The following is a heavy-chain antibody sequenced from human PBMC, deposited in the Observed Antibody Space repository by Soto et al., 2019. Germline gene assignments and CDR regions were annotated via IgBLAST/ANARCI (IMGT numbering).Heavy chain of an antibody. CDR1: GVSTSIYY. V-gene: IGHV4-59*08. CDR3: ARAFTNYGDYLPSIDY. D-gene: IGHD4-17*01. Sequence: SETLSLTCTVTGVSTSIYYWSWLRQPPGKGLEWIGYIYYSGSTNYNPSLKSRVTISVDTSKNQFSLKLSSVTAADTAVYYCARAFTNYGDYLPSIDYWGQGTLVTVSS. CDR2: IYYSGST. J-gene: IGHJ4*02.